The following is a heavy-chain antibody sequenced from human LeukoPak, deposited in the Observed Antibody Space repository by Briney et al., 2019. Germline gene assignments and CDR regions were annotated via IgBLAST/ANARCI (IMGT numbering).Heavy chain of an antibody. CDR1: GYXFSSYG. CDR3: ARTSSGVDDYGDYLLNF. D-gene: IGHD4-17*01. V-gene: IGHV1-18*01. CDR2: ISAYSGNT. Sequence: ASVKVSCKASGYXFSSYGISWVRQVPGQGREWMGWISAYSGNTMYAQKLQGRVTMTTDTSTSTAYMELRSLRSDDTAVYYCARTSSGVDDYGDYLLNFWGQGTLVTVSS. J-gene: IGHJ4*02.